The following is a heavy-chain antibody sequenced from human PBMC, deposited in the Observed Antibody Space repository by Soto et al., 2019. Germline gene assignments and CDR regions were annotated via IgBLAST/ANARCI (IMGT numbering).Heavy chain of an antibody. CDR2: IHPGGQTI. J-gene: IGHJ3*01. CDR3: ARRGSR. D-gene: IGHD2-15*01. Sequence: EVQLVESGGGLVQPGGSLRLSCAASGFTFSSSEMNWVRQAPGKGLEWISYIHPGGQTIFYAESVKGRFTISRDNAKHSVYLQMNSLRAEDTAVYYCARRGSRWGRGTKVTVSS. CDR1: GFTFSSSE. V-gene: IGHV3-48*03.